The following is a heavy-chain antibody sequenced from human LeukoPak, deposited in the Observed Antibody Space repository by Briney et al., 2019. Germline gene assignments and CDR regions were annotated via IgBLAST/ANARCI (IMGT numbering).Heavy chain of an antibody. D-gene: IGHD3-3*01. CDR3: ASAGGYYYAHEIY. CDR1: GYTFTGHY. Sequence: ASVKVSCKASGYTFTGHYMHWVRQAPGQGPEWMGWINPNSGDTNYAQKFQGRATMTRDTSISTAYVELTRLTSDDTAVYYCASAGGYYYAHEIYWGQGTLVTVSS. J-gene: IGHJ4*02. CDR2: INPNSGDT. V-gene: IGHV1-2*02.